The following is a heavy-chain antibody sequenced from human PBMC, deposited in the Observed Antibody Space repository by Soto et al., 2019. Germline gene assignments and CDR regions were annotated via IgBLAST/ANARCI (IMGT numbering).Heavy chain of an antibody. CDR1: GYSFTSYW. D-gene: IGHD6-19*01. CDR3: ASTTIAVAGTHYYYYYGMDV. V-gene: IGHV5-10-1*03. CDR2: IDPSDSYT. J-gene: IGHJ6*02. Sequence: EVQLVQSGAEVKKPGESLRISCKGSGYSFTSYWISWVRQMPGKGLEWMGRIDPSDSYTNYSPSFQGHVTISADKSISTAYLQLSSRKGSDTAMYYCASTTIAVAGTHYYYYYGMDVWGQWTTFSVAS.